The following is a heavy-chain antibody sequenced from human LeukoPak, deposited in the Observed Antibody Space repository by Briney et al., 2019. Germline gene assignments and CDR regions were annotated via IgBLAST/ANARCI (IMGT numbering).Heavy chain of an antibody. CDR2: IWYDGSNK. CDR1: GFTFSRYW. J-gene: IGHJ6*02. D-gene: IGHD2-15*01. CDR3: ARDLFCSGGSCYYYYYGMDV. V-gene: IGHV3-33*08. Sequence: AGGSLRLSCAASGFTFSRYWMHWVRQAPGKGLEWVAVIWYDGSNKYYADSVKGRFTISRDNSKNTLYLQMNSLRAEDTAVYYCARDLFCSGGSCYYYYYGMDVWGQGTTVTVSS.